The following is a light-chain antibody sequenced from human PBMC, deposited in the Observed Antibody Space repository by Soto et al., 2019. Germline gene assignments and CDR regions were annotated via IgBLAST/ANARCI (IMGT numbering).Light chain of an antibody. Sequence: ILMTQSPCALSLSPGERATLSCRASQSVNNNYLAWYRQKPGQAPRLLIYGASTRATGIPDRFSGSGSGTDFTLTISRLEPEDFAVYYCQQYGSSPSITFGQGTRLEIK. CDR2: GAS. CDR3: QQYGSSPSIT. CDR1: QSVNNNY. V-gene: IGKV3-20*01. J-gene: IGKJ5*01.